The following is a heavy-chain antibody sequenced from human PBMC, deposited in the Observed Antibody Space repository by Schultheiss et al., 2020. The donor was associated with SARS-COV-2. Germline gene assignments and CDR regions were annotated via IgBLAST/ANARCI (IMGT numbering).Heavy chain of an antibody. D-gene: IGHD2-2*01. J-gene: IGHJ5*02. CDR1: GGSISSYY. Sequence: SQTLSLTCTVPGGSISSYYWSWIRQPPGKGLEWIGYIYYSGSTNYNPSLKSRVTISVDTSKNQFSLKLSSVTAADTAVYYCAGMLGYCSTTSCLTRFDPWGQGTLVTVSS. CDR3: AGMLGYCSTTSCLTRFDP. V-gene: IGHV4-59*01. CDR2: IYYSGST.